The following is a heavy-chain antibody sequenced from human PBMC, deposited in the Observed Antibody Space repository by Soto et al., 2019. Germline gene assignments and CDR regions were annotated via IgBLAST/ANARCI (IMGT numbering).Heavy chain of an antibody. CDR1: GYTFTNYG. CDR3: ARDPRHCTGDRCYNWFDP. D-gene: IGHD2-8*02. Sequence: QVQLVQSGGEVKIPGASVKVSCKASGYTFTNYGINWVRQAPGQGLEWLGWINPDNGYTKYAQKVQGRVTMTTDTSTTTAYMEVRLLRPDDTAVYFCARDPRHCTGDRCYNWFDPWGQGTLITVSS. CDR2: INPDNGYT. J-gene: IGHJ5*02. V-gene: IGHV1-18*01.